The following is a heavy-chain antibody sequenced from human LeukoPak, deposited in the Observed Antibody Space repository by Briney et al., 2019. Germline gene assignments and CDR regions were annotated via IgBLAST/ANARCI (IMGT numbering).Heavy chain of an antibody. D-gene: IGHD6-13*01. CDR2: ITPIFGTA. V-gene: IGHV1-69*13. CDR1: GDTFTSSA. CDR3: ARVGRQQLVSGYLQH. Sequence: GSSVKISCKASGDTFTSSAISWVRHTPGQGLEWMWGITPIFGTANYAEKFQGRVTITADESMSTAYMELSSLRSEDTAVYYCARVGRQQLVSGYLQHWGEGTVVTVS. J-gene: IGHJ1*01.